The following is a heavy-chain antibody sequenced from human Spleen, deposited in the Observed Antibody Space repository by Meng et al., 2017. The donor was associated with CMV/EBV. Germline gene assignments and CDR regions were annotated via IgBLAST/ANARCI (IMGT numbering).Heavy chain of an antibody. CDR2: IQSGGAT. J-gene: IGHJ4*02. CDR3: AREMPAAKRPFDY. Sequence: CAASAFTFSSSSMTWVRQAPGKGLEWVAIIQSGGATDYGDSLKARLTISRDNAKKSLYLQMNSLRAEDTAVYYCAREMPAAKRPFDYWGQGTLVTVSS. V-gene: IGHV3-48*04. D-gene: IGHD2-2*01. CDR1: AFTFSSSS.